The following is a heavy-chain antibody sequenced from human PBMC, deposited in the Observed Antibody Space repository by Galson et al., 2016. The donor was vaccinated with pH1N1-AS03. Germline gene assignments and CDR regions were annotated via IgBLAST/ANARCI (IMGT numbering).Heavy chain of an antibody. CDR2: IIGAGGVP. V-gene: IGHV3-23*01. CDR3: AKDKEAVADRRGYFFDD. CDR1: GFTFSGYA. J-gene: IGHJ4*02. Sequence: SLRLSCAASGFTFSGYAMSWVRQAPGKGLEWVASIIGAGGVPYYAGSVKGRFAVSRDPSENTVYLQLDRLRAEDTAVYYCAKDKEAVADRRGYFFDDWGQGTLVTVSS. D-gene: IGHD6-19*01.